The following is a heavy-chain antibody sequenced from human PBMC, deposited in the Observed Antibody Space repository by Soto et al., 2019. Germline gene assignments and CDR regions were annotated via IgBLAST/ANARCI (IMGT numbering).Heavy chain of an antibody. J-gene: IGHJ4*02. CDR1: GFTFTNFA. V-gene: IGHV3-23*01. CDR3: AKDDGN. CDR2: ITRTGDST. Sequence: EEQLLESGGGLVQPGGSLRLSCAASGFTFTNFAMSWVRQAPGRGLEWVSAITRTGDSTHYADSVKGRFTISRDNSKNTLYLQMSSLRAEDTAVYYCAKDDGNWGQGTLVTVSS.